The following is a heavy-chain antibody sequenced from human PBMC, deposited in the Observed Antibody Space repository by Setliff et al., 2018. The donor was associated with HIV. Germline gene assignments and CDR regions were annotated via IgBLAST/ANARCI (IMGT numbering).Heavy chain of an antibody. J-gene: IGHJ4*01. V-gene: IGHV3-30*18. Sequence: GGSLRLSCAASGFTFSSYGMHWVRQATGKGLEWVAVISYDGSNKYYADSVKGRFTISRDNSKNTLYLQMNSLRAEDTAVYYCAKDRYSSGAYPPYYFDYWGHGTLVTVSS. CDR2: ISYDGSNK. D-gene: IGHD6-19*01. CDR1: GFTFSSYG. CDR3: AKDRYSSGAYPPYYFDY.